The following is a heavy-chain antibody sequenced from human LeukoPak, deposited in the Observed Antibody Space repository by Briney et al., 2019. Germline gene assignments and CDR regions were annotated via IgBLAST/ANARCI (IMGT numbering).Heavy chain of an antibody. Sequence: RPAETLSLTCAVSIYSITSGYYWGWIRQPPGTGLEWIGSLYQDGSTYYNPSLKSRVTISADTSKNQFSLKLNSLTAADTAVYYCARDQSWGDFDIWGQGTMVTVSS. CDR1: IYSITSGYY. V-gene: IGHV4-38-2*02. J-gene: IGHJ3*02. CDR2: LYQDGST. D-gene: IGHD3-16*01. CDR3: ARDQSWGDFDI.